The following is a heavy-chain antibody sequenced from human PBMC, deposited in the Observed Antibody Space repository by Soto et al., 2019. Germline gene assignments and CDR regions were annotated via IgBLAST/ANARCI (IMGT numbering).Heavy chain of an antibody. CDR3: ARGGVNSSGWYGWFDP. V-gene: IGHV4-34*01. CDR2: INHSGST. D-gene: IGHD6-19*01. Sequence: SETLSLTCAVYGGSFSGYYWSWIRQPPGKGLEWIGEINHSGSTNYNPSLKSRVTLSVDTSKNQFSLKLSSVTAADTAVYYCARGGVNSSGWYGWFDPWGQGTLVTVSS. J-gene: IGHJ5*02. CDR1: GGSFSGYY.